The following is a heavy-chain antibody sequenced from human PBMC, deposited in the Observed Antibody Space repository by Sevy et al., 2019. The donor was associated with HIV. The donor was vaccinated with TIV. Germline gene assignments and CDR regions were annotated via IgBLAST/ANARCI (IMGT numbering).Heavy chain of an antibody. J-gene: IGHJ4*02. CDR2: ISSSSTI. V-gene: IGHV3-48*02. Sequence: GGSLRLSCAASGFTFSSYSMNWVRQAPGKGLEWVSYISSSSTIYYADSVKGRFTISRDNAKNSLYLQMNSLEDEDTAVYYCARRKYYYDSSGSIDYWGQGTLVTVSS. CDR3: ARRKYYYDSSGSIDY. CDR1: GFTFSSYS. D-gene: IGHD3-22*01.